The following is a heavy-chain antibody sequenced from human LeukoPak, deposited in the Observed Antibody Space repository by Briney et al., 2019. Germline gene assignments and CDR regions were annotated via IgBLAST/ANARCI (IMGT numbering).Heavy chain of an antibody. CDR1: GDSITSRY. V-gene: IGHV4-59*11. Sequence: PSETLSLTCTVSGDSITSRYWSWIRQPPGKGLDWIGYIHNSGSTNYNPSLRSRVTISQDTSKNQFSLKLSSVTAADTAVYYCARRIDLAGSTFDYWGQGALVTVSS. CDR3: ARRIDLAGSTFDY. CDR2: IHNSGST. J-gene: IGHJ4*02. D-gene: IGHD3-9*01.